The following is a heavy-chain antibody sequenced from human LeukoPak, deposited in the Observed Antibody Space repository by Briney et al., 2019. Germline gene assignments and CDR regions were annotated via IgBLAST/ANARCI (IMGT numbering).Heavy chain of an antibody. D-gene: IGHD6-19*01. V-gene: IGHV3-23*01. CDR1: GFTFTSYN. J-gene: IGHJ4*02. CDR3: AKEFRGGWPFDY. Sequence: GGSLRLSCAASGFTFTSYNMNWVRQAPGKGLEWVSGIGGSGGKTYYADSVKGRFTISRDNSKNTLYLQMNSLRAEDTAVYYCAKEFRGGWPFDYWGQGTLVTVSS. CDR2: IGGSGGKT.